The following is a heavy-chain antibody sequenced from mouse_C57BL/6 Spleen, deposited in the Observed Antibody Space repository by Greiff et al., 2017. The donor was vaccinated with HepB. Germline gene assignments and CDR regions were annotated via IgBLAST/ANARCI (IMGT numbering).Heavy chain of an antibody. D-gene: IGHD1-1*01. CDR3: ARRDGSSFYYAMDY. Sequence: EVMLVESGGGLVQPGGSLKLSCAASGFTFSDYYMYWVRQTPEKRLEWVAYISNGGGSTYYPDTVKGRFTISRDNAKNTLYLQMSRLKSEDTAMYYCARRDGSSFYYAMDYWGQGTSVTVSS. J-gene: IGHJ4*01. CDR1: GFTFSDYY. V-gene: IGHV5-12*01. CDR2: ISNGGGST.